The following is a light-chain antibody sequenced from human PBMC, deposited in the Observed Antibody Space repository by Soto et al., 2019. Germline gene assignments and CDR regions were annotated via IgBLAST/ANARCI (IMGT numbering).Light chain of an antibody. J-gene: IGKJ5*01. V-gene: IGKV1-33*01. CDR1: QDIRYY. CDR3: QHYNSLPIT. Sequence: DVQMTQSPCALSGSVVGRFTITCQASQDIRYYLNWYQQKTGQAPKLLIYDASQLETGVPSKFSGSGSGTDFTFTINSLQAEDIGTYYCQHYNSLPITFGQGTRLEIK. CDR2: DAS.